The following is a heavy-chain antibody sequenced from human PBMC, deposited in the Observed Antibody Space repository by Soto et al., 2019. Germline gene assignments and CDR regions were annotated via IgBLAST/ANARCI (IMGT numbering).Heavy chain of an antibody. V-gene: IGHV1-3*01. CDR1: GYTFTSYA. D-gene: IGHD3-16*01. CDR3: ARGRGAYYYMDV. Sequence: ASVNVSCKASGYTFTSYAMHWVRQAPGQRLEWMGWINAGNGNTKYSQKFQGRVTITRDTSASTAYMELSSLRSEDTAVYYCARGRGAYYYMDVWGKGTTVTVSS. CDR2: INAGNGNT. J-gene: IGHJ6*03.